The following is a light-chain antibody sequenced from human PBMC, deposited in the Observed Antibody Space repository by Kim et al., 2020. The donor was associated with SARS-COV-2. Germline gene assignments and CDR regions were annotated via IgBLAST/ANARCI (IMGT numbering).Light chain of an antibody. Sequence: LAPGERATLSCRARQSGGSSLLAWYQQKPGQAPRLLIYEAFKRVAGIPDRFSGSGSGTDFTLTISRPEPEDFAMYYCQQYGSSPYSFGQGTKLEI. CDR2: EAF. J-gene: IGKJ2*03. CDR1: QSGGSSL. CDR3: QQYGSSPYS. V-gene: IGKV3-20*01.